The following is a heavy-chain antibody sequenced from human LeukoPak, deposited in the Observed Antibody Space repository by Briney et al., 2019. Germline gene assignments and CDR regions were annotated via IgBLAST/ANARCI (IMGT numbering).Heavy chain of an antibody. D-gene: IGHD3-3*01. CDR3: ARDLGTIFGVFDY. J-gene: IGHJ4*02. CDR1: GFTFSSYG. CDR2: IWYDGSNK. Sequence: PGGSLRLSCAASGFTFSSYGMHWVRQAPGKGLEWVAVIWYDGSNKYYADSVKGRFTISRDNSKNTLYLQMNSLRAEDTAVYYCARDLGTIFGVFDYWGQGTLVTVSS. V-gene: IGHV3-33*01.